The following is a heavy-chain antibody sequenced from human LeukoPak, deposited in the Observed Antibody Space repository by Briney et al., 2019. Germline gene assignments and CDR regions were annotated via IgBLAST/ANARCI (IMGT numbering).Heavy chain of an antibody. CDR2: FDPEDGET. J-gene: IGHJ4*02. CDR1: GYTLTELS. V-gene: IGHV1-24*01. CDR3: ATGRPKGGWELLFRY. Sequence: GASVKVSCKVSGYTLTELSMHWVRLAPGKGLEWMGGFDPEDGETIYAQKFQGRVTMTEDTSTDTAYMELSSLRSEDTAVYYCATGRPKGGWELLFRYWGQGTLVTVSS. D-gene: IGHD1-26*01.